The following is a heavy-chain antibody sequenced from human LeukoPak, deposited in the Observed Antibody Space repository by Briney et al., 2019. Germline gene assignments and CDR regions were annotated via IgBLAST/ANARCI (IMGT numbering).Heavy chain of an antibody. J-gene: IGHJ4*02. CDR3: ATRAELYAPARY. V-gene: IGHV4-39*01. CDR2: IYYSGST. Sequence: SETLSLTCTVSDDSISSSSYYWGWIRQPPGKGLEWIGSIYYSGSTYYNPSLKSRVTISVDTSKNQFSLKLSSVTAADTAVYYCATRAELYAPARYWGQGTLVTVSS. D-gene: IGHD2-8*01. CDR1: DDSISSSSYY.